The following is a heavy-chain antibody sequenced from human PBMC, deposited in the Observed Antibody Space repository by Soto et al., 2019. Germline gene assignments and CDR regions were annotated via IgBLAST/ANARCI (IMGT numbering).Heavy chain of an antibody. Sequence: GGSLRLSCAASGFTFSSYAMHWVRQAPGKGLEWVAVISYDGSNKYYADSVKGRFTISRDNSKNTLYLQMNSLRAEDTAVYYCARDSDYGDYDGYFQHWGQGTLVTVSS. CDR1: GFTFSSYA. J-gene: IGHJ1*01. D-gene: IGHD4-17*01. V-gene: IGHV3-30-3*01. CDR3: ARDSDYGDYDGYFQH. CDR2: ISYDGSNK.